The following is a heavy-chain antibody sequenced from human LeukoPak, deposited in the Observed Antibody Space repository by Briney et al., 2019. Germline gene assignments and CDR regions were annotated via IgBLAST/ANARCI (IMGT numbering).Heavy chain of an antibody. V-gene: IGHV1-8*01. D-gene: IGHD2-15*01. CDR2: MNPYSGNT. CDR3: ARGGDRYCSGGSCHKYYYGMDV. Sequence: ASVKVSCKASGYTFTSYDINWVRQATGQGLEWMGWMNPYSGNTGYAQKFQGRVTMTRNTSISTAYMELSSLRSEDTAVYYCARGGDRYCSGGSCHKYYYGMDVWGQGTTVTVSS. CDR1: GYTFTSYD. J-gene: IGHJ6*02.